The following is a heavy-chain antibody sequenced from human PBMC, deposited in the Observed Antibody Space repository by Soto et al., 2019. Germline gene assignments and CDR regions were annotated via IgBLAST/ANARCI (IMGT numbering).Heavy chain of an antibody. CDR3: AKALYGGGYYHPVWFDP. J-gene: IGHJ5*02. CDR2: ISGSGGST. CDR1: GFTFSRYA. Sequence: PGGSLRLSCAAAGFTFSRYAVRWDSQAAGKGREWVSAISGSGGSTYYADSVKGLSTISRDNSNNTLYLQMNSLRAEDTAVYYCAKALYGGGYYHPVWFDPWGQGTLVTVSS. V-gene: IGHV3-23*01. D-gene: IGHD3-22*01.